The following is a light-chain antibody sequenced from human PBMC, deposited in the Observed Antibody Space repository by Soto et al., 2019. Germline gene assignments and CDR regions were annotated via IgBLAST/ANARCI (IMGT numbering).Light chain of an antibody. V-gene: IGKV3-20*01. J-gene: IGKJ4*01. CDR3: QQYDSYPLT. Sequence: EIVLTQSPGTLSMSPGERASLSCRASQSVSSSYLAWYQQKPGQSPRFLIYDASSRASGIPDRFSGSGSGTDFTLTISRLEPEDFATYYCQQYDSYPLTFGGGTKVDIK. CDR1: QSVSSSY. CDR2: DAS.